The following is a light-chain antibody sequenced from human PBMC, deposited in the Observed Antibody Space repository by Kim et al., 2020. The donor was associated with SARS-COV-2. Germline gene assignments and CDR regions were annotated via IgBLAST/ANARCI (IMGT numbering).Light chain of an antibody. CDR1: QNITNF. CDR2: AAS. V-gene: IGKV1-39*01. J-gene: IGKJ5*01. CDR3: QQTYTFPRT. Sequence: DIQMTQSPSSLSASVGDRVTITCRASQNITNFLNWYQQKPGKAPKVLIYAASSLQSGVPSRFRGSGSETDFTLTITSLQVEDFATYYCQQTYTFPRTFGQGTRLGIK.